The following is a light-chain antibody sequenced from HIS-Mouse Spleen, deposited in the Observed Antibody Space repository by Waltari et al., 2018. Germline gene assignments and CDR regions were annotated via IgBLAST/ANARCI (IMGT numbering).Light chain of an antibody. V-gene: IGLV1-47*01. J-gene: IGLJ3*02. CDR1: SSNIGSNY. CDR2: RNN. Sequence: QSVLTQPPSASGTPGQRVTISCSGSSSNIGSNYVYWYQQLPGTAPKLLIYRNNQRPSGVPDRFSGAKSGTSAVLAISGLRSEDEADYYCAAWDDSLSGWVFGGGTKLTVL. CDR3: AAWDDSLSGWV.